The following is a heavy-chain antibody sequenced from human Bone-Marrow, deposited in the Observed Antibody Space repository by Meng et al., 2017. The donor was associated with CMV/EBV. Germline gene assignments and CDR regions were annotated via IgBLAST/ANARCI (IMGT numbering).Heavy chain of an antibody. CDR1: GGSISSGGYY. J-gene: IGHJ5*02. D-gene: IGHD3-3*01. CDR3: AKAGTIPWSGFERNWFDP. Sequence: SETLSLTCTVSGGSISSGGYYRSWIRQHPGKGLEWIGYIYYSGSTYYNPSLKSRVTISVDTSKNQFSLKLSSVTAADTAVYYCAKAGTIPWSGFERNWFDPWGQGTLVTVSS. V-gene: IGHV4-31*03. CDR2: IYYSGST.